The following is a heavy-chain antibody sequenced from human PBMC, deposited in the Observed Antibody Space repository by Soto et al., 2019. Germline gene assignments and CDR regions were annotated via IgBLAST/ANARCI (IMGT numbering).Heavy chain of an antibody. CDR2: IYAGGST. J-gene: IGHJ4*02. CDR3: AKYGSGSYYNFDY. V-gene: IGHV3-53*01. Sequence: GGSLRLSCENSGFTVNSDYMSWVREAPGKGLEWVSIIYAGGSTYYADSVRGRFTISSDNSRNTLYLQMNSLRVEDTAVYFCAKYGSGSYYNFDYWGQGTLVTVSS. D-gene: IGHD3-10*01. CDR1: GFTVNSDY.